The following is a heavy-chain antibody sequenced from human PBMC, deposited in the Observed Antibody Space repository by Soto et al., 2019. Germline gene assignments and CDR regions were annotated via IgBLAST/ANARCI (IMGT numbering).Heavy chain of an antibody. Sequence: EVPLVESGGGLIQPGGSLRLSCAASRFIVSTNYMTWVRQAPGKGLECVSVIYTGGSTYYADSVKGRLTISRDNSKNTLYLQMNSLRAEDTAVYYCARVFDAFDIWGQGTMVTVSS. CDR2: IYTGGST. V-gene: IGHV3-53*01. J-gene: IGHJ3*02. CDR1: RFIVSTNY. CDR3: ARVFDAFDI.